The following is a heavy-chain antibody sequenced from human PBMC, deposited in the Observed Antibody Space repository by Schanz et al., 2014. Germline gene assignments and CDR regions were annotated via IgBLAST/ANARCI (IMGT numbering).Heavy chain of an antibody. D-gene: IGHD2-21*01. CDR3: AKGQLLSYYFDY. V-gene: IGHV3-7*03. J-gene: IGHJ4*02. CDR2: IKQDGSEK. CDR1: GFTFSNYW. Sequence: VQLVESGGGVVQPGGSLRLSCAASGFTFSNYWMSWVRQAPGKGLEWVANIKQDGSEKYYVDSVKGRFTFSRDNAKNSLYLQMNSLRAEDTAVYYCAKGQLLSYYFDYWGQGTLVTVSS.